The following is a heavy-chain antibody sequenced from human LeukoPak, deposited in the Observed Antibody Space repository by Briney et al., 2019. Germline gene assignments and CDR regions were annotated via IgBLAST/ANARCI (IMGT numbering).Heavy chain of an antibody. J-gene: IGHJ3*02. Sequence: GASVKVSCKASGYTFTSNGISWVRQAPGQGLEWTGWIGAYNGNTKYAQKFQGRVTMTTDTSTSTAYMELRSLRSDDTAVYYCAKSHAGYSSSWYASGVAFDIWGQGTMVTVSS. D-gene: IGHD6-13*01. CDR3: AKSHAGYSSSWYASGVAFDI. V-gene: IGHV1-18*01. CDR1: GYTFTSNG. CDR2: IGAYNGNT.